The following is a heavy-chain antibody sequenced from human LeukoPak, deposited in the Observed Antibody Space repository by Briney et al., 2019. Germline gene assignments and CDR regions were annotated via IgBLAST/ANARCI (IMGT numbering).Heavy chain of an antibody. Sequence: SETLSLTCTVSGGSISSYYWSWIRQPPGKGLEWIGYIYYGGSTNYNPSLKSRVTISVDTSKNQFSLKLSSVTAADTAVYYCAREVYYDFWSGYSSNWFNPWGQGTLVTVSS. CDR3: AREVYYDFWSGYSSNWFNP. D-gene: IGHD3-3*01. J-gene: IGHJ5*02. CDR2: IYYGGST. V-gene: IGHV4-59*01. CDR1: GGSISSYY.